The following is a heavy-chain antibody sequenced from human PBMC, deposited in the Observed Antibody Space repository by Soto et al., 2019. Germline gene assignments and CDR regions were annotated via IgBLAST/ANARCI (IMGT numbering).Heavy chain of an antibody. CDR1: GGSFSGYY. Sequence: PSETLSLTCAVYGGSFSGYYWSWIRQPPGKGLEGIGEINHSGSTNYNPSLKSRVTISVDTSKNQFSLKLSSVTAADTAVYYCARGAGYSYGYYYGMDVWGQGTTVT. CDR2: INHSGST. D-gene: IGHD5-18*01. V-gene: IGHV4-34*01. CDR3: ARGAGYSYGYYYGMDV. J-gene: IGHJ6*02.